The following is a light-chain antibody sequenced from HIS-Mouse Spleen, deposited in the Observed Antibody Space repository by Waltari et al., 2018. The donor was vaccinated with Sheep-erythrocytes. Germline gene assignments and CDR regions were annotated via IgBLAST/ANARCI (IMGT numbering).Light chain of an antibody. Sequence: QSVLTQPPSASGTPGQRVTISCSGSSSNIGSNTVNWYQQLPGTAPKLLIYRNNPRPAGGPDRFAGSKSGAAATLAISGLQSEDERDYYCAAWDDSLNGPVFGGGTKLTVL. CDR1: SSNIGSNT. CDR3: AAWDDSLNGPV. J-gene: IGLJ3*02. V-gene: IGLV1-44*01. CDR2: RNN.